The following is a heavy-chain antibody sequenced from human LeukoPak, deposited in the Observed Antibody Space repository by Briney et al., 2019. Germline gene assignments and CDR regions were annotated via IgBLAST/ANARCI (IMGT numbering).Heavy chain of an antibody. D-gene: IGHD2-2*01. CDR1: GFTFSSYA. Sequence: GGSLRLSCAASGFTFSSYAMHWVRQAPGKGLEWVAVISYDGSNKYYAGSVKGRFTISRDNSKNTLYLQMNSLRAEDTAVYYCARDQLPGDYYYYMDVWGKGTTVTVSS. CDR3: ARDQLPGDYYYYMDV. CDR2: ISYDGSNK. V-gene: IGHV3-30*04. J-gene: IGHJ6*03.